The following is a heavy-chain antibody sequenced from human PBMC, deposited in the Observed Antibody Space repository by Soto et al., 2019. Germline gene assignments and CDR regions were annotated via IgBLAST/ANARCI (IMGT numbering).Heavy chain of an antibody. J-gene: IGHJ4*02. CDR3: ASYRNSSGLRRYDY. V-gene: IGHV3-15*07. D-gene: IGHD3-22*01. Sequence: EVQLEESGGGLIKPGESLTLSCAASDFIFSDAMMKWVRQAPGKGLEWVGRIKSKAHGGTNDYAAPLKGRFTIVRDSSKNTLNLQMNSLQTEDTAMYYCASYRNSSGLRRYDYWGQGALVTVSS. CDR1: DFIFSDAM. CDR2: IKSKAHGGTN.